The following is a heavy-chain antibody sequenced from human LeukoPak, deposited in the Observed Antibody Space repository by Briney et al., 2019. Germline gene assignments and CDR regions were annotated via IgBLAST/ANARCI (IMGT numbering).Heavy chain of an antibody. CDR2: IYYSGST. CDR3: ARDPGSAFGGVIVKVYYYYMDV. D-gene: IGHD3-16*02. Sequence: SETLSLTCTVPGGSISSYYWSWIRQPPGKGLEWIGYIYYSGSTNYNPSLKSRVTISVDTSKNQFSLKLSSVTAADTAVYYCARDPGSAFGGVIVKVYYYYMDVWGKGTTVTVSS. J-gene: IGHJ6*03. V-gene: IGHV4-59*01. CDR1: GGSISSYY.